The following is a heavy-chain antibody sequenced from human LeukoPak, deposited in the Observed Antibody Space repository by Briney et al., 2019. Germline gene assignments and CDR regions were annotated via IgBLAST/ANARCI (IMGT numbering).Heavy chain of an antibody. CDR1: GGSISSSNYY. J-gene: IGHJ4*02. Sequence: PSETLSLTCTVSGGSISSSNYYWAWIRQPPGKGLECIGNIYYSGNTYYNPSLKSRVTLFVDTSKNQFSLRLTSVTAADTAVYYCARQGGSFSGKEDAKGFDSWGQGTLVTVSS. D-gene: IGHD1-26*01. CDR2: IYYSGNT. CDR3: ARQGGSFSGKEDAKGFDS. V-gene: IGHV4-39*01.